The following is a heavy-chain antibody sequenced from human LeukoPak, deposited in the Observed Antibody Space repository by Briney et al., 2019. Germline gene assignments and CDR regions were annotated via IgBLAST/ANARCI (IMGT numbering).Heavy chain of an antibody. D-gene: IGHD2-2*01. CDR2: IYTSGST. Sequence: SETLSLTCTLSGGSISSYYWSWIRQPAGKGLEWIGRIYTSGSTNYNPSLKSRVTMSVDTSKNQFSLKLSSVTAADTAVYYCARDDSARGVVVVPAALKWAFDIWGQGTMVTVSS. J-gene: IGHJ3*02. CDR1: GGSISSYY. V-gene: IGHV4-4*07. CDR3: ARDDSARGVVVVPAALKWAFDI.